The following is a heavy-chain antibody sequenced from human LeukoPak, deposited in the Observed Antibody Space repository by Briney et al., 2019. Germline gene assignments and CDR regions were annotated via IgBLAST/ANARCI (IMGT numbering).Heavy chain of an antibody. CDR2: MNPNSGNT. J-gene: IGHJ4*02. V-gene: IGHV1-8*01. CDR3: ARAGLRGSRVDLNY. Sequence: ASVTVSCTASGYTFTSYDINWVRQATGQGLEWMVWMNPNSGNTGYAQKFQARVTMTRDTSTSSAYMELSSLRSEDTAVYYCARAGLRGSRVDLNYWGQGTLVTVSS. CDR1: GYTFTSYD. D-gene: IGHD3-10*01.